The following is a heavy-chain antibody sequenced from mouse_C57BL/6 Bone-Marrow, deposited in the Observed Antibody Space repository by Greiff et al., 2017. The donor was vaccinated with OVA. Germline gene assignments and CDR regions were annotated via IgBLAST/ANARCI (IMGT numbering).Heavy chain of an antibody. CDR2: ISSGGSYT. V-gene: IGHV5-6*01. J-gene: IGHJ3*01. Sequence: EVQVVESGGDLVKPGGSLKLSCAASGFTFSSYGMSWVRQTPDKRLEWVATISSGGSYTYYPDSVKGRFTISRDNAKNTLYLQMSSLKSEDTAMYYCARQRSVWGQGTLVTVSA. CDR1: GFTFSSYG. CDR3: ARQRSV.